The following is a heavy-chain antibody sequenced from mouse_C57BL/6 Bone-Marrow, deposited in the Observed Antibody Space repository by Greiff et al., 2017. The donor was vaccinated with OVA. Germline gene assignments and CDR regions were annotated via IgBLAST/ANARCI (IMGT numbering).Heavy chain of an antibody. CDR2: IRNKANGYTT. D-gene: IGHD2-3*01. CDR3: ARFGGGYYVDWYFDV. Sequence: EVMLVDSGGGLVQPGGSLSLSCAASGFTFTDYYMSWVRQPPGKALEWLGFIRNKANGYTTEYSASVKGRFTISRDNSQSILYLQMNALRAEDSATYYCARFGGGYYVDWYFDVWGTGATVTVSS. J-gene: IGHJ1*03. V-gene: IGHV7-3*01. CDR1: GFTFTDYY.